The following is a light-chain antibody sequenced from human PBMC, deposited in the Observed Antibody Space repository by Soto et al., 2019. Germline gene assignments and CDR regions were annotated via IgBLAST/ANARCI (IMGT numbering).Light chain of an antibody. V-gene: IGKV1-33*01. CDR2: DAY. CDR3: QQYENLPT. Sequence: EIQLTQSPSPRPASLGNGVTITSQASQDIATYLNWYQQKPGKAPNLLIYDAYNLETGVPSRFSGGGSGTHFTFTINNLQPEDIATYYCQQYENLPTFGQGARLEI. CDR1: QDIATY. J-gene: IGKJ5*01.